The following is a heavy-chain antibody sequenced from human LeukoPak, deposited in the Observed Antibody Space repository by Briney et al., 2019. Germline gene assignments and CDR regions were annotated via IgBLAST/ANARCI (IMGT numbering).Heavy chain of an antibody. J-gene: IGHJ4*02. V-gene: IGHV3-7*01. Sequence: PGGSLRLSCAASGFTFSSYWMSWVRQAPGKGLEWVANIKQDGSEKYYVDSVKGRFTISRDNAKNSLYLQMNSLRAEDTAVYYCARVAVLVGATQLVFDYWGQGTLVTVSS. CDR2: IKQDGSEK. D-gene: IGHD1-26*01. CDR1: GFTFSSYW. CDR3: ARVAVLVGATQLVFDY.